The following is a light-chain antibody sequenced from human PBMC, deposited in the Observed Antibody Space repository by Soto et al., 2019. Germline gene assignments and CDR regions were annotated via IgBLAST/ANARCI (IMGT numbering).Light chain of an antibody. CDR3: QQRYNWPPLT. CDR1: DNVYSY. V-gene: IGKV3-11*01. Sequence: EVVLTQSPATLSLSPGERATLSCRASDNVYSYIAWYQQKPGQAPRLLIYDTSNRATGIPARFSGSGSGTDFTLTISSLEPEDFAVYYCQQRYNWPPLTFGGGTRVEFK. J-gene: IGKJ4*01. CDR2: DTS.